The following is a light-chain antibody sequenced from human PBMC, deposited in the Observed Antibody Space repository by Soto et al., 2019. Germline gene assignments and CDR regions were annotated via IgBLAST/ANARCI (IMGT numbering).Light chain of an antibody. J-gene: IGLJ1*01. Sequence: QSVLTQPPSVSGAPGQRVTISCTGSSSNIGAGYDVHWYQQLPGTAPKLLIYGNSNRPSGVPDRFSGSKSGTSASVAITGLQAEDEADYYRQSYDSSLSGLVFGTGTKLTVL. CDR1: SSNIGAGYD. V-gene: IGLV1-40*01. CDR2: GNS. CDR3: QSYDSSLSGLV.